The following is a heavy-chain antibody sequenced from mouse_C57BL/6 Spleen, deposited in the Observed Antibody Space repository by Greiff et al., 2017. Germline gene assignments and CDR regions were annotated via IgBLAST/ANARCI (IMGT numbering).Heavy chain of an antibody. CDR1: GFSLSTSGMG. CDR3: ARITTVVPYYAMDY. V-gene: IGHV8-12*01. D-gene: IGHD1-1*01. Sequence: QVQLKESGPGILQSSQTLSLTCSFSGFSLSTSGMGVSWIRQPSGKGLEWLAHIYWDDDKRYNPSLKSRLTISKDTSRNQVFLKITSVDTADTATYYCARITTVVPYYAMDYWGQGTSVTVSS. CDR2: IYWDDDK. J-gene: IGHJ4*01.